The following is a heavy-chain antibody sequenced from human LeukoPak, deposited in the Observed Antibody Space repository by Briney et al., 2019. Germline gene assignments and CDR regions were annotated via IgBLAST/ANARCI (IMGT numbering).Heavy chain of an antibody. CDR2: IYSGGST. J-gene: IGHJ6*03. CDR3: ARVKDGPYYYYMDV. V-gene: IGHV3-66*01. D-gene: IGHD2-15*01. CDR1: GFTVSSNY. Sequence: GGSLRLSCAASGFTVSSNYMSWVRQAPGKGLEWVSVIYSGGSTYYADSVKGRFTISRDNSKNTLYLQMNSLRAEDTAVYYCARVKDGPYYYYMDVWGKGTTVTISS.